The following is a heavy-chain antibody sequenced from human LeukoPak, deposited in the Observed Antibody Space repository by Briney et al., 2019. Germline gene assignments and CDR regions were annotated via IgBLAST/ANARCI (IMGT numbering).Heavy chain of an antibody. D-gene: IGHD3-22*01. V-gene: IGHV3-64*01. Sequence: GRSLRLSCAASGFTFSSYGMHWVRQAPGKGLEYVSGISSNGDSTYYANSVKGRFSVSRDNSKNTLYLQMGSLRAEDMAVYYCARDPYDSSSYYFDYWGQGTLVTVSS. J-gene: IGHJ4*02. CDR2: ISSNGDST. CDR3: ARDPYDSSSYYFDY. CDR1: GFTFSSYG.